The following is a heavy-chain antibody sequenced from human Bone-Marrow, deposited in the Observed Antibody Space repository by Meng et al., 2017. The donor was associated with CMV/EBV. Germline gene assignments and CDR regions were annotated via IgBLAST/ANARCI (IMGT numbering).Heavy chain of an antibody. CDR1: GGSISSYY. CDR2: IYYSGST. CDR3: AIARGIAAPFDY. D-gene: IGHD6-13*01. Sequence: GSLRLSCTVSGGSISSYYWSWIRQPPGKGLEWIGYIYYSGSTNYNPSLKSRVTISVDTSKNQFSLKLSSVTAADTAVYYCAIARGIAAPFDYWGQGTLVTVSS. V-gene: IGHV4-59*01. J-gene: IGHJ4*02.